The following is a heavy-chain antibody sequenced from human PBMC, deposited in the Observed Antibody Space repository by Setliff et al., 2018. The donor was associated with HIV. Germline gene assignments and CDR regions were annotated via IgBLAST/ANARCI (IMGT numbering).Heavy chain of an antibody. J-gene: IGHJ5*02. V-gene: IGHV4-38-2*01. Sequence: PSETLSLTCVVSGYSVNSDYQWGWIRQSPGGGLQWIGHIYHSGSSYYNPFLRGRITMSIDTSTDQFSLKLSSLTAADTAVYYCVRVWLHKDADIPRFDPWGPGILVTV. CDR1: GYSVNSDYQ. D-gene: IGHD5-12*01. CDR2: IYHSGSS. CDR3: VRVWLHKDADIPRFDP.